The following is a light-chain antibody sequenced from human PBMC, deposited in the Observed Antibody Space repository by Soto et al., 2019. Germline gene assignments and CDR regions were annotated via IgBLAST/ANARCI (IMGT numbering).Light chain of an antibody. V-gene: IGKV1-39*01. CDR3: QQSHSTPLT. Sequence: DIQMTQSPSSLSASVGDRVTITCRASQSISIYLNWYQQKPGKAPKLLIYAASSLQSGVPSRFSGSGSGTDFTLTISSLQPEDFASYYCQQSHSTPLTFGQGTRLEMK. CDR2: AAS. CDR1: QSISIY. J-gene: IGKJ5*01.